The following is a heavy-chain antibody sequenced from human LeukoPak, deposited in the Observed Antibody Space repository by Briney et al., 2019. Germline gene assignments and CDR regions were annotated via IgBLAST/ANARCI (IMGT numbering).Heavy chain of an antibody. CDR2: IYWNDDK. D-gene: IGHD3-3*01. V-gene: IGHV2-5*01. J-gene: IGHJ5*02. CDR1: GFSLSTSGVG. CDR3: AHSPGILEWFFRFDP. Sequence: SGPTLVNPTQTLTLTCTFSGFSLSTSGVGVGWIRQPPGKALEWLAPIYWNDDKRYSPSLKSRLTIPKDTSKNQVVLTMANMDPVDTATYYCAHSPGILEWFFRFDPWGQGTLVTVSS.